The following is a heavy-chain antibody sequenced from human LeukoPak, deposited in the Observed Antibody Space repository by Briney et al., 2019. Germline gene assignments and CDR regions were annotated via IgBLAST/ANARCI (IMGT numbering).Heavy chain of an antibody. CDR2: ISYDGSNK. D-gene: IGHD6-13*01. J-gene: IGHJ4*02. Sequence: GGSLRLSCAASGFTFSSYAMHWVRQALGKGLERVAVISYDGSNKYYADSVKGRFTISRDNSKNTLYLQMNSLRAEDTAVYYCARDAQQLGYFDYWGQGTLVTVSS. CDR3: ARDAQQLGYFDY. CDR1: GFTFSSYA. V-gene: IGHV3-30-3*01.